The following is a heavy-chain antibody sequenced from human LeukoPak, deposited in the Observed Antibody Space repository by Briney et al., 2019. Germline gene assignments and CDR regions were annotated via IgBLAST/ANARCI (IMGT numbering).Heavy chain of an antibody. Sequence: GGSLRLSCAASRFTFSTYWMHWVRQAPGKGLEWVANIKQDGSEKYYVDSVKGRFTISRDNAKNSLYLQMNSLRAEDTAVYYCASRNSLFIWGQGTLVTVSS. CDR3: ASRNSLFI. J-gene: IGHJ4*02. CDR1: RFTFSTYW. D-gene: IGHD4-23*01. CDR2: IKQDGSEK. V-gene: IGHV3-7*01.